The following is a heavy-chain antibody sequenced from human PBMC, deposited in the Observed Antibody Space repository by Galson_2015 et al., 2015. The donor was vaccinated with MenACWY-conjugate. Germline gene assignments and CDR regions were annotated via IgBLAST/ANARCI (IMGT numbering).Heavy chain of an antibody. Sequence: SLRLSCAASGFTFSSYSMDWVRQAPGKGLEWVSSISSSSRYIYYADSVKGRFTISRDNAKNSLYLQMNSLRAEDTAVYYCARDLLGYGSRGAFEIWGQGTMVTVSS. J-gene: IGHJ3*02. CDR3: ARDLLGYGSRGAFEI. CDR2: ISSSSRYI. D-gene: IGHD3-10*01. V-gene: IGHV3-21*01. CDR1: GFTFSSYS.